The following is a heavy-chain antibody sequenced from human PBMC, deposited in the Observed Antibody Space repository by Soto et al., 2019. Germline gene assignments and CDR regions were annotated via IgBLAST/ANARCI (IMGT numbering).Heavy chain of an antibody. J-gene: IGHJ4*02. CDR2: VYYTGST. CDR1: GDSISTFY. V-gene: IGHV4-59*01. Sequence: SETLSLTCTVSGDSISTFYWGWMRQSPGKELEWIGYVYYTGSTNYNPSLKSRVTISVDRSKNQFSLKLTSANAADTAVYYCARGRTVRNYADDSSDYFYFFDYWGQGTQVTASS. CDR3: ARGRTVRNYADDSSDYFYFFDY. D-gene: IGHD3-22*01.